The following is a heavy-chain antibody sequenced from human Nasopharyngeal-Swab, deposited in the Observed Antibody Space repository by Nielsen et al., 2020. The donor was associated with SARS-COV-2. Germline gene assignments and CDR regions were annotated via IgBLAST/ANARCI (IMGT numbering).Heavy chain of an antibody. J-gene: IGHJ5*02. CDR2: IYHSGST. CDR1: GGSISSSNW. V-gene: IGHV4-4*02. Sequence: SETLSLTCAVSGGSISSSNWWRWVRQPPGKGLEWIGEIYHSGSTNYNPSLKSRVTISVDKSKNQFYLKLSSVTAADTAVYYCPRAYRYSNYRWFDPWGQGTLVTVSS. CDR3: PRAYRYSNYRWFDP. D-gene: IGHD4-11*01.